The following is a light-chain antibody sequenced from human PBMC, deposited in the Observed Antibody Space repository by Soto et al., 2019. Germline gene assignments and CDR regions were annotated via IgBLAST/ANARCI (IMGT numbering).Light chain of an antibody. J-gene: IGLJ2*01. CDR2: EVS. CDR1: NSDVGGYNY. V-gene: IGLV2-8*01. Sequence: QSALTQPPSASGSPGQSVTISCTGTNSDVGGYNYVSWYQQHPGKAPKLMIYEVSKRPSGVPDRVSGSKSGNTASLTVSGLQAEDEADYYCSSYAGSDDLVFGGGTKVTVL. CDR3: SSYAGSDDLV.